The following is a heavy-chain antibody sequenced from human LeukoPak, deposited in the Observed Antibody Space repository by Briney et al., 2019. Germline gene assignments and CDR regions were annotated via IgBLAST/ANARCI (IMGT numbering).Heavy chain of an antibody. Sequence: SETLSLTCAVYGGSFSGYYWSWLRQPPGKGLEWIGEINHSGSTNYNPSLKSRVTISVDTSKNQFSLKLSSVTAADTAVYYCARGAYSYGPFRYYFDYWGQGTLVTVSS. D-gene: IGHD5-18*01. CDR2: INHSGST. J-gene: IGHJ4*02. CDR1: GGSFSGYY. CDR3: ARGAYSYGPFRYYFDY. V-gene: IGHV4-34*01.